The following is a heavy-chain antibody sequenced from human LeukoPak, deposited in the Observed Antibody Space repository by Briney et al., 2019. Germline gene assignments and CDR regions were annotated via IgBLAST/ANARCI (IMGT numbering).Heavy chain of an antibody. J-gene: IGHJ4*02. V-gene: IGHV3-74*01. CDR2: INSDGSHT. D-gene: IGHD3-22*01. CDR1: EFTFNNYW. Sequence: VQPGGSLRLSCAASEFTFNNYWMHWVRQAPGKGLVWVSRINSDGSHTDYADSVKDRFTISRDNSQNTLNLQMNSLRAEDTAVYYCAKGYPANYDSSHFFDYWGQGALVTVSS. CDR3: AKGYPANYDSSHFFDY.